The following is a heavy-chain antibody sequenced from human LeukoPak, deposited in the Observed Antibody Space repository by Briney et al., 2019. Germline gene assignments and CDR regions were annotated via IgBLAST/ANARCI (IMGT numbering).Heavy chain of an antibody. CDR1: GGSINSGNYY. J-gene: IGHJ6*03. D-gene: IGHD3-16*01. CDR2: IYSSGST. CDR3: ARVQFGYYYYYYYMDV. V-gene: IGHV4-61*02. Sequence: SQTLSLTCTVSGGSINSGNYYWSWIRQPAGKGLEWIGRIYSSGSTNYNPSLKSRVTISVDTSKNQFSLKLNSLTAADTAVYYCARVQFGYYYYYYYMDVWGKGTTVTVSS.